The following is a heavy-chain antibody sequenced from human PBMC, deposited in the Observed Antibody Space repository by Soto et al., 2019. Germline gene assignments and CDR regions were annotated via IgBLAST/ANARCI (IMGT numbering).Heavy chain of an antibody. CDR1: GFTFTSYS. CDR2: ISSSSSYI. D-gene: IGHD4-17*01. CDR3: ARERYGDYVGSAFDI. Sequence: GGSLRLSCAASGFTFTSYSINWVRQAPGKGLEWVSSISSSSSYIYYADSVKGRFTISRDNAKNSLYLQMNSLRAEDTAVYHCARERYGDYVGSAFDIWGQGTMVTVSS. J-gene: IGHJ3*02. V-gene: IGHV3-21*06.